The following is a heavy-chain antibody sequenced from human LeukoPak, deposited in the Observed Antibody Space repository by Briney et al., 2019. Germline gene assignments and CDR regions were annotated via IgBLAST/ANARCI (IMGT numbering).Heavy chain of an antibody. Sequence: GGSLRLSCAPSGFTFSSCEMNWVRQAPGKGLEWVAYISASATTIYYANSVKGRFSVSRDNAKNSLYLQMNSLRAEDTAIYYCARGGYYYGSGTYGDYWGQGTLVTVSS. CDR3: ARGGYYYGSGTYGDY. J-gene: IGHJ4*02. CDR2: ISASATTI. CDR1: GFTFSSCE. D-gene: IGHD3-10*01. V-gene: IGHV3-48*03.